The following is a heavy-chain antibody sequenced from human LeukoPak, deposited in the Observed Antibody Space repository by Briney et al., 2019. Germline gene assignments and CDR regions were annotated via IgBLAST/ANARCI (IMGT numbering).Heavy chain of an antibody. D-gene: IGHD3-10*01. V-gene: IGHV3-21*01. CDR2: ISSSSSYI. Sequence: GGSLRLSCAASGFTFSSYSMNWVRQAPGKGLEWVSSISSSSSYIYYADSVKGRFTISRDNAKNSLYLQMNSLRAEDTAVYYCARDSTPSGSCQSDYYYMDVWGKGTTVTVSS. CDR3: ARDSTPSGSCQSDYYYMDV. J-gene: IGHJ6*03. CDR1: GFTFSSYS.